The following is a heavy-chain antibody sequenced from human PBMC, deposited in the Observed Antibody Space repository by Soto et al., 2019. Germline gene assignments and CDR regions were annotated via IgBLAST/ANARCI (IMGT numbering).Heavy chain of an antibody. D-gene: IGHD6-13*01. CDR2: IWYDASNR. Sequence: QVQLVESGGGVVQPGGSLRLSCAASRFTFCNYGMHWVRQAPGKGLEWVAGIWYDASNRYYADSVKGRSIISRDNSKNMLYLQMNSLRADDTAVYYCAREAGYQDTIGQQLPDCWGQGIMVTVSS. V-gene: IGHV3-33*01. CDR1: RFTFCNYG. CDR3: AREAGYQDTIGQQLPDC. J-gene: IGHJ4*02.